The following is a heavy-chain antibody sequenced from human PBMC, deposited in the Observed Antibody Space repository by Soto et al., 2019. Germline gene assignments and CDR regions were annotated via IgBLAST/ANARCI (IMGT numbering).Heavy chain of an antibody. V-gene: IGHV1-69*06. Sequence: QVQLVQSGAEVKKPGSSVKVSCKASGGTFSSYAISWVRQAPGQGLEWMGGIIPIFGTANYAQKFQGRVTITSDKSTSTAYMELSSLRSEDTAVYYCARGGRLRFTDWYFDLWGRGTLVTVSS. J-gene: IGHJ2*01. CDR2: IIPIFGTA. CDR1: GGTFSSYA. CDR3: ARGGRLRFTDWYFDL. D-gene: IGHD5-12*01.